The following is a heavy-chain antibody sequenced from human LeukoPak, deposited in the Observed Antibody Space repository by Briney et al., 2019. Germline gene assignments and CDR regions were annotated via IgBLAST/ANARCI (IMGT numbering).Heavy chain of an antibody. CDR3: AKDKSPNYYDFWSGYFGY. Sequence: GGSLRLSCAASGFTFSSYAMSWVRQAPRKGLEWVSAISGSGGSTYYADSVKGRFTISRDNSKNTLYLQMNSLRAEDTAVYYCAKDKSPNYYDFWSGYFGYWGQGTLVTVSS. J-gene: IGHJ4*02. CDR2: ISGSGGST. CDR1: GFTFSSYA. D-gene: IGHD3-3*01. V-gene: IGHV3-23*01.